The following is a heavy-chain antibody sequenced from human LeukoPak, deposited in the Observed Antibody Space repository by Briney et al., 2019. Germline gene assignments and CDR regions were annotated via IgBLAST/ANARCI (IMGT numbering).Heavy chain of an antibody. CDR1: GGSISGYY. CDR2: IYYSGST. CDR3: ARQSSSSWSGAFDI. D-gene: IGHD6-13*01. V-gene: IGHV4-59*01. J-gene: IGHJ3*02. Sequence: SQTLSLTCTVSGGSISGYYWSWIRQPPGMGLECLGYIYYSGSTNYNPSLKSRVTISVDTSKNQFSLKLTSVTAADTAVYYCARQSSSSWSGAFDIWGQGTMVTVSS.